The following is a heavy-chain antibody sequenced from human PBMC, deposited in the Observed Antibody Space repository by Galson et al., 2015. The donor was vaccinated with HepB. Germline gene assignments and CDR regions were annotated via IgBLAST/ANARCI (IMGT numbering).Heavy chain of an antibody. J-gene: IGHJ4*02. Sequence: SLRLSCAASGFTFSTYAMNWVRQAPGKGLEWVSVISGDTAKIFHADSVKGRFTISRDNSMNTVYLQMDSLRAEDTAVSYCANGGNWDSRYFDYWGQGSLVTVSS. V-gene: IGHV3-23*01. CDR3: ANGGNWDSRYFDY. D-gene: IGHD7-27*01. CDR1: GFTFSTYA. CDR2: ISGDTAKI.